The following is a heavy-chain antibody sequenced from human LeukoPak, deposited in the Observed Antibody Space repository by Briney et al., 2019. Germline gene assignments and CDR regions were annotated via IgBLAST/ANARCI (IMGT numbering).Heavy chain of an antibody. CDR1: GGSISSHY. CDR2: IYYSGST. Sequence: LETLSLTCTVSGGSISSHYWSWIRQPPGKGLEWIGYIYYSGSTNYNPSLKSRVTISVDTSKNQFSLKLSSVTAADTAVYYCARRGLGTYYFDYWGQGTLVTVSS. CDR3: ARRGLGTYYFDY. V-gene: IGHV4-59*11. D-gene: IGHD1-14*01. J-gene: IGHJ4*02.